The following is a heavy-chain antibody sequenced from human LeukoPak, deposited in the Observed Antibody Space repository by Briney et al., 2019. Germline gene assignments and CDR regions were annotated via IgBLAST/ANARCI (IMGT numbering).Heavy chain of an antibody. Sequence: GGSLRLSCAASGFTFSSYEMNWVRQAPGKGLEWVSYISSSGSTIYYADSVKGRFTISRDNAKNSLYLQMNSLRAEDTAVYHCAREPAGYSSGWFDYWGQGTLVTVSS. V-gene: IGHV3-48*03. CDR2: ISSSGSTI. D-gene: IGHD6-19*01. CDR3: AREPAGYSSGWFDY. CDR1: GFTFSSYE. J-gene: IGHJ4*02.